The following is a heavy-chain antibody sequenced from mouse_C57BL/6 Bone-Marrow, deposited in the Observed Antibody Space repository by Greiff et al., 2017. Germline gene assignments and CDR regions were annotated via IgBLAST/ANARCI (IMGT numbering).Heavy chain of an antibody. J-gene: IGHJ1*03. V-gene: IGHV5-15*01. Sequence: EVNVVESGGGLVQPGGSLKLSCAASGFTFSDYGMAWVRQAPRKGPEWVAFISNLAYSIYYADTVTGRFTISRENDKHTLYLEMSSQRSEDTAMYYCARGGSSHWYFDVWGTGTTVTVSS. D-gene: IGHD1-1*01. CDR1: GFTFSDYG. CDR2: ISNLAYSI. CDR3: ARGGSSHWYFDV.